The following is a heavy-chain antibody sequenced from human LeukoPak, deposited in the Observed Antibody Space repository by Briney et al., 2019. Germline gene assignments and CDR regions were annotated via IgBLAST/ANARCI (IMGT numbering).Heavy chain of an antibody. CDR2: INQDGSEK. CDR1: GFTFSSYA. V-gene: IGHV3-7*01. J-gene: IGHJ6*03. D-gene: IGHD6-13*01. CDR3: AREESSSWYSRAVYYYYYMDV. Sequence: SGGSLRLSCAASGFTFSSYAMSWVRQAPGKGLEWVANINQDGSEKHYVDSVKGRFTISRDNAKNSVYLQLSSLRAEDTAVYYCAREESSSWYSRAVYYYYYMDVWGKGTTVTVSS.